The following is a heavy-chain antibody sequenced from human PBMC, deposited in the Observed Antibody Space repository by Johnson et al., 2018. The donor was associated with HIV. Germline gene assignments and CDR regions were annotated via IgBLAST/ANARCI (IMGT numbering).Heavy chain of an antibody. CDR2: IDWHGGSV. J-gene: IGHJ3*02. V-gene: IGHV3-20*04. CDR3: ARDPPPNYNFWSGYPRSDAFDI. D-gene: IGHD3-3*01. CDR1: GFTFDDYG. Sequence: VQLVESGGGVVRPGGSLRLSCAASGFTFDDYGMTWVRQAPGKGLEWVSGIDWHGGSVYYAETVKGRFTISRDNAKNSLYLQMNSLRAEDTALYYCARDPPPNYNFWSGYPRSDAFDIWGQGTMVTVSS.